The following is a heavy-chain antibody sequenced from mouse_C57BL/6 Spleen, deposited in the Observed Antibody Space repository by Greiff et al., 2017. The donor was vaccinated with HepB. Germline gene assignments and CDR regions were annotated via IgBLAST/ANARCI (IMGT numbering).Heavy chain of an antibody. J-gene: IGHJ3*01. CDR2: IRNKANGYTT. D-gene: IGHD2-2*01. CDR1: GFTFTDYY. Sequence: EVKLLESGGGLVQPGGSLSLSCAASGFTFTDYYMSWVRQPPGKALEWLGFIRNKANGYTTEYSASVKGRFTISRDNSQSILYLQMNALRAEDSATYYCARYGSLYYGYDWFAYWGQGTLVTVSA. CDR3: ARYGSLYYGYDWFAY. V-gene: IGHV7-3*01.